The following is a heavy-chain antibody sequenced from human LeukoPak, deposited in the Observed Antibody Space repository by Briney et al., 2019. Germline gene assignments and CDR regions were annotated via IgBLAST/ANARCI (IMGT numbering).Heavy chain of an antibody. D-gene: IGHD2-15*01. CDR1: GYTFTDYY. CDR2: VDPEDGET. Sequence: ASVKVSCKVSGYTFTDYYMHWVQQAPGKGLEWMGLVDPEDGETIYAEKLQGRVTITADTSTDTAYMELSSLRSEDTAVYYCATMEYCSGGSCPDWGQGTLVTVSS. CDR3: ATMEYCSGGSCPD. J-gene: IGHJ4*02. V-gene: IGHV1-69-2*01.